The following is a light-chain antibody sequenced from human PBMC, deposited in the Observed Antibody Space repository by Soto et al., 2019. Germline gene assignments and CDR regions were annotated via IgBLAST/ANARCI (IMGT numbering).Light chain of an antibody. J-gene: IGKJ5*01. V-gene: IGKV3-20*01. Sequence: EIVLTQSPGTLSLSPGERATLSCRASQSVSSSYLAWYQQKPGQAPWLLIYSTSRRASGVPDRFSGSGSGTDFTLTISGVDPEDFAVYYCQQYDRSPFTFGHGTRLDI. CDR1: QSVSSSY. CDR3: QQYDRSPFT. CDR2: STS.